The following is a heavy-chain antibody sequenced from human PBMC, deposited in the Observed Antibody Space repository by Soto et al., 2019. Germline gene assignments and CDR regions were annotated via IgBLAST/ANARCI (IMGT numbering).Heavy chain of an antibody. Sequence: EVQLVESGGGLVQPGRSLRPSCAASGFTFDDYAMHWVRLAPGKGLDWVSGISRDSGHTDYADSVKGRFTISRDNDKSCLDLQMNSLTPEDTALYYCTRRTVNLAFDAWGQGTLVTVSS. J-gene: IGHJ5*02. CDR2: ISRDSGHT. D-gene: IGHD2-21*02. V-gene: IGHV3-9*01. CDR1: GFTFDDYA. CDR3: TRRTVNLAFDA.